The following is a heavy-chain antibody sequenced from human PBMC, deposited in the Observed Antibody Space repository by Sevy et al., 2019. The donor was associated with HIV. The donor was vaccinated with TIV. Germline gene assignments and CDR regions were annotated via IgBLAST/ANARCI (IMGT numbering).Heavy chain of an antibody. V-gene: IGHV3-48*01. J-gene: IGHJ4*02. CDR2: MSNTGSTI. D-gene: IGHD5-12*01. CDR1: GFSFSIYS. CDR3: ASQRGGYERLYHFDY. Sequence: GESLKISCAASGFSFSIYSMNWVRQAPGRGLEWVSYMSNTGSTIHYADSVKGRFTISRDNAKNSLYLQMNSLRAKDTAVYYCASQRGGYERLYHFDYWGQGTLVTVSS.